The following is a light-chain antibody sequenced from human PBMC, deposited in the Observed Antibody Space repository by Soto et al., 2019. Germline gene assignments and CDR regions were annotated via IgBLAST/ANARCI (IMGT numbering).Light chain of an antibody. CDR1: SSDVGSYNL. J-gene: IGLJ2*01. V-gene: IGLV2-23*01. CDR2: EGS. CDR3: CSYAGSSHVV. Sequence: QSVLTQPASVSGSPGQSITISCTGTSSDVGSYNLVSWYQQHPGKAPKLMIYEGSKRPSGVSNRFSGSKSGNTASLTISGLQAEDEAYYYCCSYAGSSHVVFGGGTKLTVL.